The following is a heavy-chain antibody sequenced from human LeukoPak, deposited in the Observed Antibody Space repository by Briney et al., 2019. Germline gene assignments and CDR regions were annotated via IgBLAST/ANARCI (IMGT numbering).Heavy chain of an antibody. CDR3: VIWGDYDVLTGYYAPDY. V-gene: IGHV3-23*01. J-gene: IGHJ4*02. Sequence: GASLRLSCVASGFTFSNYAMSWVRQAPGKGLEWVSATTGSGTSTYYADSLKGRFTISRDNSKNTVFLQMNSLRHEDTAIYYCVIWGDYDVLTGYYAPDYWGQGTLVTVSS. D-gene: IGHD3-9*01. CDR1: GFTFSNYA. CDR2: TTGSGTST.